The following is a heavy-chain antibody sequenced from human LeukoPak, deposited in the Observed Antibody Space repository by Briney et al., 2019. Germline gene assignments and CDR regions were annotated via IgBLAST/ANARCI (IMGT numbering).Heavy chain of an antibody. D-gene: IGHD5-12*01. J-gene: IGHJ4*02. V-gene: IGHV1-18*01. CDR2: ISGYNGNT. Sequence: APVKVSRKASGYTFNRYGITWVRQAPGQGLEWMGWISGYNGNTNYAQKLQGRVTMTTVTSTSTAYMELRSLRSDDTAMYYCARDYGYGVTVMISDDYWGQGTLVTVSS. CDR1: GYTFNRYG. CDR3: ARDYGYGVTVMISDDY.